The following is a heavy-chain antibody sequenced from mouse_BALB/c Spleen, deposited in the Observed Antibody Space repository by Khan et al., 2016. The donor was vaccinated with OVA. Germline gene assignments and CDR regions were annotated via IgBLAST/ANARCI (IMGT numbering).Heavy chain of an antibody. D-gene: IGHD1-1*01. CDR2: IWSDGFT. CDR1: GFSLTSYG. CDR3: ARGIYYFGSRYMDY. Sequence: QVQLKESGPGLVAPSQSLSITCTVSGFSLTSYGVHWVRQPPGKGLEWLVVIWSDGFTTYNSTLKSRLSISKDNSKSQVFLKMNSLQTDDTAMYYCARGIYYFGSRYMDYWGQGTLVTVSS. V-gene: IGHV2-6*02. J-gene: IGHJ4*01.